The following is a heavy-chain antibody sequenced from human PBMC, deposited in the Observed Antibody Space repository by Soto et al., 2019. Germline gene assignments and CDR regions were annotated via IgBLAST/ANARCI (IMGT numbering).Heavy chain of an antibody. D-gene: IGHD6-25*01. J-gene: IGHJ5*02. CDR1: GFTFSSYG. CDR2: ISYDGSNK. Sequence: GGSLRLSCAASGFTFSSYGMHWVRQAPGKGLEWVAVISYDGSNKYYADSVKGRFTISRDNSKNTLYLQMNSLRAEDTAVYYCAKDRAAENWFDPWGQGTLVTVSS. V-gene: IGHV3-30*18. CDR3: AKDRAAENWFDP.